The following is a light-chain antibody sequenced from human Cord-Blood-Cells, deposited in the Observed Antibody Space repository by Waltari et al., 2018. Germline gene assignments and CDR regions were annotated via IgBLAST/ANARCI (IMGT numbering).Light chain of an antibody. CDR2: DAS. J-gene: IGKJ2*01. CDR3: QQRSNWYT. Sequence: DIELTQSTATLSLSPGDRATLSCRASQSVSSYLAWYQQKPGQAPRLLIYDASNRATGIPARFSGSGSGTDFTLTISSLEPEDFAVYYCQQRSNWYTFGQGTKLEIK. V-gene: IGKV3-11*01. CDR1: QSVSSY.